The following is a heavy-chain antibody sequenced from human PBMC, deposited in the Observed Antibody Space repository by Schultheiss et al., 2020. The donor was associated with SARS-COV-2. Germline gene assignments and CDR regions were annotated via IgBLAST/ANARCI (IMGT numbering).Heavy chain of an antibody. Sequence: GESLKISCSASGFTFSSYAMHWVRQAPGKGLEYVSAISSNGGSTYYADSVKGRFTISRDNSKNTLYLQMSSLRAEDTAVYYCVKMSCSSTSCYFGRWFDPWGQGTLVTVSS. J-gene: IGHJ5*02. V-gene: IGHV3-64D*06. CDR1: GFTFSSYA. CDR3: VKMSCSSTSCYFGRWFDP. D-gene: IGHD2-2*01. CDR2: ISSNGGST.